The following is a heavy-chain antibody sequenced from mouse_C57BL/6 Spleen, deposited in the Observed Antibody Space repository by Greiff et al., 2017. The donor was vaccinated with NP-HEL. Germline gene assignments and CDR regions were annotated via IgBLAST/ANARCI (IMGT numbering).Heavy chain of an antibody. CDR2: IRLKSDNYAT. CDR1: GFTFSNYW. D-gene: IGHD2-2*01. V-gene: IGHV6-3*01. J-gene: IGHJ4*01. Sequence: DVQLQESGGGLVQPGGSMKLSCVASGFTFSNYWMNWVRQSPEKGLEWVAQIRLKSDNYATHYAESVKGRFTISRDDSKSSVYLQMNNLRAEDTGIYYCTDYGYDEDGYAMDYWGQGTSVTVSS. CDR3: TDYGYDEDGYAMDY.